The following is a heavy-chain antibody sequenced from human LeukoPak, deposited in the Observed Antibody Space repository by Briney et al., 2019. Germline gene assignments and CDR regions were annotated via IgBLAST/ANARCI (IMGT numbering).Heavy chain of an antibody. J-gene: IGHJ4*02. D-gene: IGHD3-10*01. CDR1: GYSISSGYY. CDR3: ARQTWEVRGVKCEFDY. CDR2: IYRSGST. V-gene: IGHV4-38-2*02. Sequence: SETLSLTCTVSGYSISSGYYWGWIRQPPGKGLEWIGSIYRSGSTYYNPSLKSRVTISVDMSKNQFSLKLSSVTAADTAVYYCARQTWEVRGVKCEFDYWGQGTLVTASS.